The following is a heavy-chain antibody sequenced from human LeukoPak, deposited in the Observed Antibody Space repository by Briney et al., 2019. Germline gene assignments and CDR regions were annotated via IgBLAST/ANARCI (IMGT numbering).Heavy chain of an antibody. J-gene: IGHJ4*02. CDR3: ARDEPVDIVATAWDY. V-gene: IGHV1-18*01. D-gene: IGHD5-12*01. CDR1: GYTFPISDYG. CDR2: ISPYNANT. Sequence: ASVKVSCKASGYTFPISDYGITWVRQAPGQGLEWVGWISPYNANTNYAQKLQGRVTMTTDTSTSTAYMELRSLRSDDTAVYYCARDEPVDIVATAWDYWGQGTLVTVSS.